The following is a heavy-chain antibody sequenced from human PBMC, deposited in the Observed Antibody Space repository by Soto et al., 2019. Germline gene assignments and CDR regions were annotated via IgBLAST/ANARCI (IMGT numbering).Heavy chain of an antibody. CDR1: GGSISSSSYY. V-gene: IGHV4-39*01. J-gene: IGHJ4*02. CDR3: ARHVDGAYFDY. CDR2: IYYSGST. D-gene: IGHD4-17*01. Sequence: QLQLQESGPGLVKPSETLSLTCTVSGGSISSSSYYWGWIRQPPGKGLEWIGSIYYSGSTYYNPSVKSRVTISVDTSKNQFSLKLSSVTAADTAVYYCARHVDGAYFDYWGQGTLVTVSS.